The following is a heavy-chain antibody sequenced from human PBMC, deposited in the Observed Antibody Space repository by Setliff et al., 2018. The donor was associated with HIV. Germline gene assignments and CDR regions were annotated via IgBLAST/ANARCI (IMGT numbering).Heavy chain of an antibody. D-gene: IGHD6-6*01. CDR1: GFTFDDYT. V-gene: IGHV3-43*01. CDR2: ISWDGGNT. CDR3: VKNIGGYSSSSVFDY. Sequence: GGSLRLSCAASGFTFDDYTMHWVRQAPGKGLEWVSIISWDGGNTYYADSVKGRFTISRDNSKNSLYLQMNSLRTEDTALCYCVKNIGGYSSSSVFDYWGQGTLVTVSS. J-gene: IGHJ4*02.